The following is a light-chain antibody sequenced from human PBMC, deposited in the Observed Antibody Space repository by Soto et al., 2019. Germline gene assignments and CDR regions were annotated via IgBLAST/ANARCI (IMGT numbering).Light chain of an antibody. J-gene: IGKJ5*01. CDR2: DAS. V-gene: IGKV1-33*01. Sequence: DIQMTQSPSSLSSSIGDRVTITCQASQDINNYVNWYQQKPGKAPKLLIFDASTLKTGVPSRFSGSGSGTDFTLTISSLQPEDSATYFCQQLNSYPQTFGQGTRLEIK. CDR1: QDINNY. CDR3: QQLNSYPQT.